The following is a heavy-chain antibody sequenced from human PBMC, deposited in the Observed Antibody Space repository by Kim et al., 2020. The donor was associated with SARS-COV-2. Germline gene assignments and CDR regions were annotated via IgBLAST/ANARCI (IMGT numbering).Heavy chain of an antibody. V-gene: IGHV3-73*01. CDR3: TSVRAMTSAFWVDFDV. D-gene: IGHD2-2*01. CDR2: IRSKTDSYAT. CDR1: GFTFSSAA. J-gene: IGHJ3*01. Sequence: GGSLRLSCAASGFTFSSAAINWVRQASGKGLAWVGRIRSKTDSYATNYAASVRGRFSISRDDSKNTAYLQMNNLKTEDTAVYYCTSVRAMTSAFWVDFDV.